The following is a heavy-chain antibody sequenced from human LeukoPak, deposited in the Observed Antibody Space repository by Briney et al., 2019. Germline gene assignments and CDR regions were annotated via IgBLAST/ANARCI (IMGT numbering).Heavy chain of an antibody. D-gene: IGHD1-26*01. V-gene: IGHV1-69*04. CDR3: ARDDSRAVGDTIY. CDR1: GGTFSSYA. CDR2: IIPILGIA. Sequence: GASVKVSCKASGGTFSSYAISWVRQAPGQGLEWMGRIIPILGIANYAQKFQGRVTITADKSTSTAYMELSSLRSEDTAVYYCARDDSRAVGDTIYWGQGTLVTVSS. J-gene: IGHJ4*02.